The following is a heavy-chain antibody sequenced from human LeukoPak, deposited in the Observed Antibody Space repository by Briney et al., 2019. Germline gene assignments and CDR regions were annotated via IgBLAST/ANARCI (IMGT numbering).Heavy chain of an antibody. D-gene: IGHD3-9*01. CDR3: ARLDNDILSGYYMGGDQ. CDR2: IYYSGST. Sequence: SETLSLTCTVSGGSISSGSFYWGWIRQPPGKGLEWIGNIYYSGSTYYNPSLKSRVTISVDTSKNQFSLKLNSVTAADTAVYFCARLDNDILSGYYMGGDQWGQGILVTVSS. J-gene: IGHJ4*02. V-gene: IGHV4-39*01. CDR1: GGSISSGSFY.